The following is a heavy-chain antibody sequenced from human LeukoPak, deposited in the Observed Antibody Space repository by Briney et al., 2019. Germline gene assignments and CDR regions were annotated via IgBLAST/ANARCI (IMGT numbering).Heavy chain of an antibody. CDR2: IYWNDDK. Sequence: SGPTLVKPTQTLTLTCTFSGFSLSTSGVGVGWTRQPPGKALEWLALIYWNDDKRYSPSLKSRLTITKDTSKNQVVLTMTNMDPVDTATYYCAHIHCSSTSCYKGTYYFDYWGQGTLVTVSS. D-gene: IGHD2-2*02. J-gene: IGHJ4*02. CDR1: GFSLSTSGVG. CDR3: AHIHCSSTSCYKGTYYFDY. V-gene: IGHV2-5*01.